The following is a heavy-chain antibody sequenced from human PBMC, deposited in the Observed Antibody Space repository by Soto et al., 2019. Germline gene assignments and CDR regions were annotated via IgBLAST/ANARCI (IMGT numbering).Heavy chain of an antibody. CDR3: ARVYYDSSGYLDY. Sequence: ASVKVSCNASGYTFTDYYLHWVRQAPGQGLELMGWINPKNGATIYAQKFQGRVTMTRDTSISTAYMELSRLRSDDTAVYSCARVYYDSSGYLDYWGQGTLVTVSS. V-gene: IGHV1-2*02. CDR2: INPKNGAT. J-gene: IGHJ4*02. D-gene: IGHD3-22*01. CDR1: GYTFTDYY.